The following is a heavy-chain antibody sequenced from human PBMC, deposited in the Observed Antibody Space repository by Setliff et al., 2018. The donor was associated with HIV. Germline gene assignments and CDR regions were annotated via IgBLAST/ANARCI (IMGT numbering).Heavy chain of an antibody. J-gene: IGHJ4*02. Sequence: SETLSLTCTVSGGSISSYYWTWIRQHPGKGLEWIGYIYTSGSTNYNPSLKSRVTISVDTSKNQFSLKLSSVTAADTAVYYCARGLSFYDPGGFDYWGQGTLVTVSS. D-gene: IGHD3-22*01. CDR3: ARGLSFYDPGGFDY. V-gene: IGHV4-4*09. CDR2: IYTSGST. CDR1: GGSISSYY.